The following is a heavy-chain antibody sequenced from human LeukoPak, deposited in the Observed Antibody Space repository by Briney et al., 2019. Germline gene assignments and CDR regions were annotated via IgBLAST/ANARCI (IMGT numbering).Heavy chain of an antibody. CDR1: GFTFSNAW. CDR2: IKSKTDGGTT. V-gene: IGHV3-15*01. Sequence: GGSLRLSCAASGFTFSNAWMSWVRQAPGKGLEWVGRIKSKTDGGTTDYAAPVKGRFTISRDDSKNTLYLQMNSLKTEDTAVYYCTTDPAYGWDFDYWGQGTLATVSS. J-gene: IGHJ4*02. CDR3: TTDPAYGWDFDY. D-gene: IGHD2-8*02.